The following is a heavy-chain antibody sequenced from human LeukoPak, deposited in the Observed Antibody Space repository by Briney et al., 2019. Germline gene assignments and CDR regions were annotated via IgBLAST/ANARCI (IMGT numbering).Heavy chain of an antibody. CDR2: ISAYNGNT. CDR3: ARDSHYYDYVWGSHKSAFDY. J-gene: IGHJ4*02. D-gene: IGHD3-16*01. CDR1: GYTFTSYG. Sequence: GASVKVSCKASGYTFTSYGISWVRQAPGQGLEWMGWISAYNGNTNYAQKLQGRVTMTTDTSTSTAYMELRSLRSDDTAVYYCARDSHYYDYVWGSHKSAFDYWGQGTLVTVSS. V-gene: IGHV1-18*01.